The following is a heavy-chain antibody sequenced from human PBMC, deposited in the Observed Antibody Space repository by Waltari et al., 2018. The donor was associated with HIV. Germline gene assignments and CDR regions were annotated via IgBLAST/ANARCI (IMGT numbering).Heavy chain of an antibody. V-gene: IGHV3-7*01. CDR3: AREALYDSSGYYFDY. J-gene: IGHJ4*02. Sequence: EVQLVESGGGLVQPGGSLRLSCAASEFTLNNYWMTWVRQAPGKGLEWVANIKQDESEKYYVDSVKGRFTISRDNAKNSLFLQMNSLRAEDTAVYYCAREALYDSSGYYFDYWGQGTLVTVSS. CDR2: IKQDESEK. D-gene: IGHD3-22*01. CDR1: EFTLNNYW.